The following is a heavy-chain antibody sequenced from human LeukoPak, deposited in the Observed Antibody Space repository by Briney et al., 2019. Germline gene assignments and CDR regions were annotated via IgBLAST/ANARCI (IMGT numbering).Heavy chain of an antibody. CDR3: ARGAQRWLQFGPFDP. J-gene: IGHJ5*02. D-gene: IGHD5-24*01. V-gene: IGHV1-2*02. CDR2: INPNSGGT. CDR1: GYTFTGYY. Sequence: ASVKVSCKASGYTFTGYYMHWVRQAPGQGLEWMGWINPNSGGTNYAQKFQGRVTMTRDTSISTAYMELSRLRSDDTAVYYCARGAQRWLQFGPFDPWGQGTLVTVSS.